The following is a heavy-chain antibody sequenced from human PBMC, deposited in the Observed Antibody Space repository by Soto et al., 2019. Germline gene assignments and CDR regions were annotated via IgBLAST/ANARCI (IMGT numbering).Heavy chain of an antibody. V-gene: IGHV1-69*01. J-gene: IGHJ4*02. D-gene: IGHD4-4*01. CDR2: IIPIFRTV. Sequence: QVQLVQSGAEVKKPGSSVKVSCKTSGGTFSSYAISWVRQAPGQGLEWMGGIIPIFRTVNYEQKFQGRVTITGDESTRTANMELSSLRAEDTAVYFCAWGGVYYSMGYWGQGTLVTVSS. CDR1: GGTFSSYA. CDR3: AWGGVYYSMGY.